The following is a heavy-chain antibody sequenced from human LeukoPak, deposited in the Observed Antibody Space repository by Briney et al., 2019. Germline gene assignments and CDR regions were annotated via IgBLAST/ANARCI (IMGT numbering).Heavy chain of an antibody. CDR3: ARAGDGWTTVTENWFDP. J-gene: IGHJ5*02. Sequence: GGSLRLSCAASGFTVSSNYMSWVRQASGKGLEWVSVIYSGGSTYYADSVKGRFAISRDNSKNTLYLQMNSLRAEDTAVYYCARAGDGWTTVTENWFDPWGQGTLVTVSS. CDR1: GFTVSSNY. V-gene: IGHV3-66*02. CDR2: IYSGGST. D-gene: IGHD4-11*01.